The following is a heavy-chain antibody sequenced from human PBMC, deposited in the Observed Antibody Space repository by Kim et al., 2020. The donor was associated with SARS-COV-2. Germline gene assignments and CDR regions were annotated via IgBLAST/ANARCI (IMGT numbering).Heavy chain of an antibody. Sequence: WGSLTLSCAASGCTFSSYGTHWVRQAQGKGLERVAVISYDGSNKNYVDSVKGRFTISRDNSKNTLYLQMNSLRAEDTAVYYCARDIASYSSGWIYDYYG. D-gene: IGHD6-19*01. V-gene: IGHV3-30*04. CDR2: ISYDGSNK. J-gene: IGHJ6*01. CDR1: GCTFSSYG. CDR3: ARDIASYSSGWIYDYYG.